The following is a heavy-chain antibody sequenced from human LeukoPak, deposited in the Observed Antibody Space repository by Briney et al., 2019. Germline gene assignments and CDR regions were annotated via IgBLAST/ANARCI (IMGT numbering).Heavy chain of an antibody. V-gene: IGHV3-30*18. CDR2: ISYDGSNK. Sequence: PGGSLRLSCAASGFTFSSYGMHWVRQAPGKGLEWVAVISYDGSNKYYADSVKGRFTISRDNSKNMLYLQMNSLRAEDTAVYYCAKGPPFDYWGQGTLVTVSS. CDR3: AKGPPFDY. J-gene: IGHJ4*02. CDR1: GFTFSSYG.